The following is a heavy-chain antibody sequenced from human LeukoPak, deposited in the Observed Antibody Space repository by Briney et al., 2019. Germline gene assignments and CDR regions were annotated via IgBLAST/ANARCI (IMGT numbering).Heavy chain of an antibody. D-gene: IGHD5-24*01. V-gene: IGHV4-4*07. J-gene: IGHJ4*02. CDR2: ISTTGST. Sequence: SETLCLTCTVSGGSISIHYWSWIRQPAGKGLEWIGRISTTGSTNYNPSIKSRVTMSVDTSKNQLSLKLNSVTAADTAVYYCAREVEMARHFDYWGQGTLVTVSS. CDR1: GGSISIHY. CDR3: AREVEMARHFDY.